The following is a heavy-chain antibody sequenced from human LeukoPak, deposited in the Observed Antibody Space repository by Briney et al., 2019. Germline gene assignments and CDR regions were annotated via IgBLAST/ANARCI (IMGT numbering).Heavy chain of an antibody. CDR1: GGTFSSYA. J-gene: IGHJ5*02. D-gene: IGHD6-19*01. V-gene: IGHV1-69*01. CDR2: IIPIFGTA. Sequence: SVRVSCKASGGTFSSYAISWVRQAPGHGLEWMGGIIPIFGTANYAQKFQGRVTITADESTSTAYMELSSLRSEDTAVYYCARVQYSSGWYWFDPWGQGTLVTVSS. CDR3: ARVQYSSGWYWFDP.